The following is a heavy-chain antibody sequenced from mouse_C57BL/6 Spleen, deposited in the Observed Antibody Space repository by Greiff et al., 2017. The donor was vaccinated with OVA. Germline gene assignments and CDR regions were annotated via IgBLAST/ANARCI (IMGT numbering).Heavy chain of an antibody. D-gene: IGHD2-5*01. CDR2: ISDGGSYT. CDR3: ARGYSNYLAWFAY. J-gene: IGHJ3*01. V-gene: IGHV5-4*03. Sequence: DVKLVESGGGLVKPGGSLKLSCAASGFTFSSYAMSWVRQTPEKRLEWVATISDGGSYTYYPDNVKGRFTISRDNAKNNLYLQMSHLKSEDTAMYYCARGYSNYLAWFAYWGQGTLVTVSA. CDR1: GFTFSSYA.